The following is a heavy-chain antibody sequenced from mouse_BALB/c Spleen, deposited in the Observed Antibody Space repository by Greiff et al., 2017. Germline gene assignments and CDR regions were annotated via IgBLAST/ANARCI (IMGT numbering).Heavy chain of an antibody. CDR3: ARGKDLLPYYYAMDY. D-gene: IGHD2-1*01. V-gene: IGHV2-9*02. Sequence: QVQLQQSGPGLVAPSQSLSITCTVSGFSLTSYGVHWVRQSPGKGLEWLGVIWAGGSTNYNSALMSRLSISKDNTKRQVFLKMNSLQTDDTAMYYCARGKDLLPYYYAMDYWGQGTSVTVSA. CDR2: IWAGGST. J-gene: IGHJ4*01. CDR1: GFSLTSYG.